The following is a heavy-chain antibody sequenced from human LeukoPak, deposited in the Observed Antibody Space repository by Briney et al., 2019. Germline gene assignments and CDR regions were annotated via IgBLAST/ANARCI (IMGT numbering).Heavy chain of an antibody. J-gene: IGHJ1*01. D-gene: IGHD3-22*01. Sequence: ASVKVSCKASGYTFTGYYMHWVRQAPGQGLEWMGWINPNSGGTNYAQKFQGRVTMTRDTSISTAYMELSRLRSDDTAVYYCAREDLYYYDSSGSVYFQHWGQGTLVTVSS. CDR1: GYTFTGYY. CDR3: AREDLYYYDSSGSVYFQH. V-gene: IGHV1-2*02. CDR2: INPNSGGT.